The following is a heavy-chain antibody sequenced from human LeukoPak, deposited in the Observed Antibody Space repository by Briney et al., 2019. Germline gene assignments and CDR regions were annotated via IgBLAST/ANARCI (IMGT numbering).Heavy chain of an antibody. V-gene: IGHV4-4*09. D-gene: IGHD6-13*01. J-gene: IGHJ5*02. CDR2: IYTSGST. CDR1: GGSIGSYY. CDR3: ARHRRYSSSWTFDP. Sequence: PSETLSLTCTVSGGSIGSYYWSWIRQPPGKGLEWIGYIYTSGSTNYNPSLKSRVTISVDTSKNQFSLKLSSVTAADTAVYHCARHRRYSSSWTFDPWGQGTLVTVSS.